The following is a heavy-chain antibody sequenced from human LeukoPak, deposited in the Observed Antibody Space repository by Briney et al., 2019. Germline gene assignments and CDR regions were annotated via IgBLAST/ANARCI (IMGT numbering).Heavy chain of an antibody. Sequence: PGGSLRLSCAASGFTFSDYSMNWVRQAPGEGLEWVASVNTVSSYIYYADSMRGRFTISRDNAKNSLYLQMDSLRAEDTAVYYCSTLTVASSFDYWGQGTVVTVSS. D-gene: IGHD6-19*01. J-gene: IGHJ4*02. CDR1: GFTFSDYS. V-gene: IGHV3-21*01. CDR2: VNTVSSYI. CDR3: STLTVASSFDY.